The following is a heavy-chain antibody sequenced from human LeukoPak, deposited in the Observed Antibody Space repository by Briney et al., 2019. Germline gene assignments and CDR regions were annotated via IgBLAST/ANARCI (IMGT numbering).Heavy chain of an antibody. CDR1: GESFSGYY. V-gene: IGHV4-34*01. CDR3: GRGIWPDYTIDN. Sequence: SETLSLTCAVYGESFSGYYWSWIRQSPGKDLEWIGDINHSGSTNYNPSLKSRVTISVDTSKNQFSLKLSSVTAADTAVCYCGRGIWPDYTIDNWGQGTLVTVSS. J-gene: IGHJ4*02. CDR2: INHSGST. D-gene: IGHD3-16*01.